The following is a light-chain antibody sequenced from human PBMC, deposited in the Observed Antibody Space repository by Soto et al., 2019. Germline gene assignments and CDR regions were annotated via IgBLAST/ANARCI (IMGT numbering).Light chain of an antibody. CDR3: QQYGRSPRYS. V-gene: IGKV3-20*01. J-gene: IGKJ2*03. CDR2: GAS. Sequence: EIVLTQSPGTLSLSPGEGATLSCRASQSVSSTYLNWYQHKPGQAPRLLIYGASNRATGIPDWFSGSGYGTDLIITISRLEPEDFAIYYCQQYGRSPRYSFGPGTKLEIK. CDR1: QSVSSTY.